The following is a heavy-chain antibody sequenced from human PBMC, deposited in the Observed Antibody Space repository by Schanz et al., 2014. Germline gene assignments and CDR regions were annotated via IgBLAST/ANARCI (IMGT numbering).Heavy chain of an antibody. D-gene: IGHD4-17*01. CDR1: GFTVNNYA. CDR3: ATDLTAVDYDAIGL. Sequence: EVQLLESGGGLVQPGGSLRLSCTVSGFTVNNYAMNWVRQAPGRGLAWVSGITRQGTTYYADFVKGRFSISRDNGKKSMYLQMNSLRARDTAVYYCATDLTAVDYDAIGLWGQGTMVTVSS. J-gene: IGHJ3*01. V-gene: IGHV3-23*01. CDR2: ITRQGTT.